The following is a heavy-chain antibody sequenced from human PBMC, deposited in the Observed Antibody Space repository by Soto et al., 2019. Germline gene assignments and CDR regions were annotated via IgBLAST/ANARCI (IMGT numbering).Heavy chain of an antibody. CDR3: AFRIAARPLDLFDI. D-gene: IGHD6-6*01. CDR1: GFTFSSYS. Sequence: GGSLRLSCAASGFTFSSYSRNWVRQAPGKGLEWVSSISSSSSYIYYADSVKGRFTISRDNAKNSLYLQMNSLRAEDTAVYYCAFRIAARPLDLFDIRGQGKMVTV. CDR2: ISSSSSYI. V-gene: IGHV3-21*01. J-gene: IGHJ3*02.